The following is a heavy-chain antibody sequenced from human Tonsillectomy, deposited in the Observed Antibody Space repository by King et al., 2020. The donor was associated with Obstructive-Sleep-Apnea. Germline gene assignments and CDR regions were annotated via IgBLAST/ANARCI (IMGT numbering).Heavy chain of an antibody. J-gene: IGHJ6*02. CDR3: ARVSGSYYILYNYGMDV. V-gene: IGHV3-30-3*01. D-gene: IGHD3-10*01. Sequence: VQLVESGGGVVQPGRSLRLSCAASGFTFSSYALHWVRQAPGRGLGWVADISYDGSNKYYADSLKGRFTISRDNSKNTLYLQMNSLRAEDTAVYYCARVSGSYYILYNYGMDVWGQGATVTVSS. CDR2: ISYDGSNK. CDR1: GFTFSSYA.